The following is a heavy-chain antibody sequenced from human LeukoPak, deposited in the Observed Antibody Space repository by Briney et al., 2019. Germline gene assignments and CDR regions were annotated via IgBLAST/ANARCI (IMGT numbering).Heavy chain of an antibody. J-gene: IGHJ4*02. V-gene: IGHV3-30*18. CDR2: ISYDGSNK. CDR1: GFTFSSYG. D-gene: IGHD5-18*01. Sequence: GGSLRLSCAASGFTFSSYGMHWVRQAPGKGLEWVAVISYDGSNKYYADSVKGRFTISRDNSKNTLYLQMNSLRAEDTAVYYCAKVKHTWIQLWLWAALDYWGQGTLVTVTS. CDR3: AKVKHTWIQLWLWAALDY.